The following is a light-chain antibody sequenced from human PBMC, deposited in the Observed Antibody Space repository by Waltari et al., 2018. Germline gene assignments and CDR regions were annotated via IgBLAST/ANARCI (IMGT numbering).Light chain of an antibody. CDR3: AAWDDSLRV. Sequence: QSVLTQPPSASGTPGQRVTISCSGSSSHTGSNYVYWYQQLPGTAPKLLIYRNNQRPSGVPDRFSGSKSGTSASLAISGLRSEDEADYYCAAWDDSLRVFGGGTKLTVL. V-gene: IGLV1-47*01. J-gene: IGLJ2*01. CDR1: SSHTGSNY. CDR2: RNN.